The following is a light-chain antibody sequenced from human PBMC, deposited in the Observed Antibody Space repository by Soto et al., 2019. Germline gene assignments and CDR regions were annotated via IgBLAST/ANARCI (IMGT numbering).Light chain of an antibody. V-gene: IGKV1-33*01. Sequence: DVQITQSPSSLSASVGDRVTITCQASQVIHNYLNWYQQKPGKAPTLLISDASTLETGVPSRFSGSGSGTDFTLTISSLPPEDIATYYCQQYDNLFTFGPGTKVDLK. J-gene: IGKJ3*01. CDR2: DAS. CDR1: QVIHNY. CDR3: QQYDNLFT.